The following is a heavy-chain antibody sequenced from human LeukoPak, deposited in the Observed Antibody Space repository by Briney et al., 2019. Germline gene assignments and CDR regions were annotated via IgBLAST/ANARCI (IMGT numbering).Heavy chain of an antibody. J-gene: IGHJ4*02. CDR2: IYYSGST. Sequence: SETLSLTCTVSGGSISSTNYYWGWIRQPPGKGLEWIGSIYYSGSTYYNPSLKSRVTISVDTSKNQFSLKLSSVTAADTAVFYCATSGWYLLPGIYWGQGTLVTVSS. D-gene: IGHD6-19*01. CDR3: ATSGWYLLPGIY. V-gene: IGHV4-39*01. CDR1: GGSISSTNYY.